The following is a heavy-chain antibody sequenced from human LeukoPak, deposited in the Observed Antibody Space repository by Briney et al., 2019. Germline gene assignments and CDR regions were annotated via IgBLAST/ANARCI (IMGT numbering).Heavy chain of an antibody. CDR1: GFTFSSYW. J-gene: IGHJ6*03. V-gene: IGHV3-7*04. D-gene: IGHD3-22*01. CDR3: ARAAGRGSGYNYYYYMDV. Sequence: GGSLGLSCAASGFTFSSYWMSWVRQAPGKGLEWVANIKQDGSEKYYVDSVKGRFTISRDNAKNSLYLQMNSLRAEDTAVYYCARAAGRGSGYNYYYYMDVWGKGTTVTVSS. CDR2: IKQDGSEK.